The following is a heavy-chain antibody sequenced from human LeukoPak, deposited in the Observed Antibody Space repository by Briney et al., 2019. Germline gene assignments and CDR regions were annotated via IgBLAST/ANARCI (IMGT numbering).Heavy chain of an antibody. CDR3: ARAKDTAMATYYYYGMDV. CDR1: GFTLSSQW. D-gene: IGHD5-18*01. V-gene: IGHV3-7*01. Sequence: RGSLRLSCAASGFTLSSQWMSWVRPAPGKGLEWVANIKQEGSEKYHVDSVMGRFTISRDNAKNSLFLLMNSLRAEDTVVYYCARAKDTAMATYYYYGMDVWGQGTTVTVSS. J-gene: IGHJ6*02. CDR2: IKQEGSEK.